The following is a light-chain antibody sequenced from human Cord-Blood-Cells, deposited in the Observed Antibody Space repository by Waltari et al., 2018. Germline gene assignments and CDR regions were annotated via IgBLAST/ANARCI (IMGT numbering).Light chain of an antibody. CDR2: EGS. CDR3: CSYPRSPCV. Sequence: QSALTQPASVSGSPGQSITISCTGTSSDVGSYNLVSWYQQHPGNAPKLMIYEGSKRPSGVSIRFSGFKSGHTSSLTISGLQAEDEADYYCCSYPRSPCVVGGGTKLTVL. V-gene: IGLV2-23*01. J-gene: IGLJ3*02. CDR1: SSDVGSYNL.